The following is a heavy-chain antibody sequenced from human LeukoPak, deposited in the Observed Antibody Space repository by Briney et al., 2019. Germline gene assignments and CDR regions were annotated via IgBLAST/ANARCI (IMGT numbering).Heavy chain of an antibody. CDR2: IIPIFGTA. D-gene: IGHD3-10*01. CDR1: GYTFTSYA. J-gene: IGHJ4*02. V-gene: IGHV1-69*13. CDR3: ARDLLPSPNYYGSGRPFDY. Sequence: GASVKVSCKASGYTFTSYAISWVRQAPGQGLEWMGGIIPIFGTANYAQKFQGRVTITADESTSTAYMELSSLRSEDTAVYYCARDLLPSPNYYGSGRPFDYWGQGTLVTVSS.